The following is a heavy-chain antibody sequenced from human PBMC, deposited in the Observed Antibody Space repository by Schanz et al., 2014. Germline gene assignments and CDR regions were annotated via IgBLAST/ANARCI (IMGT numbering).Heavy chain of an antibody. CDR1: GFTFSNYG. CDR3: AKGSVVVVAATLPFDY. Sequence: QVKLVESGGGVVQPGRSLRLSCEASGFTFSNYGMHWVRQAPGKGLEWISRINSDGSSASYADSVKVRFTISRDNSKNTLYLQMTSLRAEDTAVYYCAKGSVVVVAATLPFDYWGQGTLVTVSS. J-gene: IGHJ4*02. D-gene: IGHD2-15*01. V-gene: IGHV3-NL1*01. CDR2: INSDGSSA.